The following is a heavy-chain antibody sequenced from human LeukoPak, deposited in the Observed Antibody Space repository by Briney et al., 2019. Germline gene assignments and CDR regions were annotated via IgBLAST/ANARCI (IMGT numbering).Heavy chain of an antibody. CDR1: GYPFNKHG. CDR3: ARGPTNTSGRYAYFDS. V-gene: IGHV1-18*01. D-gene: IGHD6-19*01. CDR2: ISCYNGDT. J-gene: IGHJ4*02. Sequence: GASVKVSCKASGYPFNKHGISWVRQAPGQGLEWMGWISCYNGDTHYAQKFQGRVTMTTDTSTTTAYMELRSLRSDDTALYYCARGPTNTSGRYAYFDSWGQGTLVTVSS.